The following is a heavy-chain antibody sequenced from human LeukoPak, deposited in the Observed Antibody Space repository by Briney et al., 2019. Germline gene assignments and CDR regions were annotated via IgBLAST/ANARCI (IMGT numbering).Heavy chain of an antibody. V-gene: IGHV3-30*02. CDR3: AKGKRITMIVVVTYMDV. J-gene: IGHJ6*03. CDR2: IRYDGSNK. CDR1: GFTFSSYG. D-gene: IGHD3-22*01. Sequence: EGSLRLSCAASGFTFSSYGMHWVRQAPGKGLEWVAFIRYDGSNKYYADSVKGRFTISRDNSKNTLYLQMNSLRAEDTAVYYCAKGKRITMIVVVTYMDVWGKGTTVTVSS.